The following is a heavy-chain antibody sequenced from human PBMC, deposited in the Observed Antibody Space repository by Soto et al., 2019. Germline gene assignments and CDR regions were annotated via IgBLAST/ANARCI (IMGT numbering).Heavy chain of an antibody. D-gene: IGHD3-3*01. CDR2: ISGSGGST. CDR3: AKAFRFLEWSFGPWFDP. V-gene: IGHV3-23*01. J-gene: IGHJ5*02. Sequence: GGSLRLSCAASGFTFSSYAMSWVRQAPGKGLEWVSAISGSGGSTYYADSVKGRFTISRDNSKNTLYLQMNSLRAEDTAVYYCAKAFRFLEWSFGPWFDPWGQGTLVTVSS. CDR1: GFTFSSYA.